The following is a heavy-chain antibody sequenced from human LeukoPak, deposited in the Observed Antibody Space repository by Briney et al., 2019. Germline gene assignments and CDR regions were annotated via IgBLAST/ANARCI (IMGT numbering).Heavy chain of an antibody. J-gene: IGHJ4*02. V-gene: IGHV4-59*01. CDR2: IYYSGST. D-gene: IGHD6-25*01. CDR1: GGSISSYY. Sequence: PSETLSLTCTVSGGSISSYYWSWIRQPPGKGLEWIGYIYYSGSTNYNPSLKSRVTISVDTSKNQFSLKLSSVTAADTAVYYCARGGSIAARLFDYWGQGTLVTVSS. CDR3: ARGGSIAARLFDY.